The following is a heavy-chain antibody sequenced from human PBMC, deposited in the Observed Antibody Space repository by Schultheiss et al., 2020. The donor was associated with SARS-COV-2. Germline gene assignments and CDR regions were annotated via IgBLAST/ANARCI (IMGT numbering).Heavy chain of an antibody. J-gene: IGHJ4*02. V-gene: IGHV3-64*01. D-gene: IGHD6-13*01. CDR1: GFTFSSYA. Sequence: GGSLRLSCSASGFTFSSYAMHWVRQAPGKGLEYVSAISSNGGSTYYANSVKGRFTISRDNSKNTLYLQMGSLRAEDTAVYYCAREGAAAAPDYWGQGTLVTVSS. CDR2: ISSNGGST. CDR3: AREGAAAAPDY.